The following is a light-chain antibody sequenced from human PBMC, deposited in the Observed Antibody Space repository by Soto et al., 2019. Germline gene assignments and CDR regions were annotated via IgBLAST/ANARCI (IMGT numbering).Light chain of an antibody. Sequence: QSVLTQPASVSGSPGQSITISCTGTSSDVGGYNYVSWYQQHPGKAPKRMIYEVSNRPSGVSNRFSGSKSGNTASLTISGLQTEDEDDYYCSSYTSSGTWVFGGGTKLTVL. V-gene: IGLV2-14*01. CDR2: EVS. CDR1: SSDVGGYNY. CDR3: SSYTSSGTWV. J-gene: IGLJ3*02.